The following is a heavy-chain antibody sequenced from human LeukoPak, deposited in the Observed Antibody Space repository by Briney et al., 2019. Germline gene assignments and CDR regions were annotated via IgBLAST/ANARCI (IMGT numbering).Heavy chain of an antibody. CDR2: IWYDGSSK. Sequence: GGSLRLSCAASGFSFSAYGVHWVRQAPGKGLEWVAVIWYDGSSKDYADSVKGRFTIPRDNSKNTLYLQMNSLRAEDTAVYYCARDSRNGMDVWGQGTTVTVSS. CDR3: ARDSRNGMDV. V-gene: IGHV3-33*01. J-gene: IGHJ6*02. CDR1: GFSFSAYG.